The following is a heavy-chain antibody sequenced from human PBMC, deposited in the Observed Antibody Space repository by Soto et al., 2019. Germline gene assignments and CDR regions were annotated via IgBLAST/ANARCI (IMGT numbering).Heavy chain of an antibody. CDR1: GFTFITYE. Sequence: ASVKVACKSSGFTFITYEFSWLRQAAGQGLEWMGWMNPNNGNAGFAQKFRGRINMTRNTSISTAYLELSSLRSDDSAVYFCARRKERSGPYYLDLWGQGNQVTVSS. CDR2: MNPNNGNA. D-gene: IGHD6-25*01. CDR3: ARRKERSGPYYLDL. V-gene: IGHV1-8*01. J-gene: IGHJ4*02.